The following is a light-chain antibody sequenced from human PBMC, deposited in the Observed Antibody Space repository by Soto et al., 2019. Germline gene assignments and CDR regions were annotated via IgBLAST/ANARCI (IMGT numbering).Light chain of an antibody. CDR3: QTWAAGDVL. J-gene: IGLJ2*01. CDR2: LKSDGSL. Sequence: QPVLTQSPSASASLGASVKLTCTLSSGHSRYAIAWHQQHPEKGPRFLMKLKSDGSLKKGDGIPDRFSGSISGAERYLTISSLQSEDEADYYCQTWAAGDVLFGGGTQLTVL. V-gene: IGLV4-69*01. CDR1: SGHSRYA.